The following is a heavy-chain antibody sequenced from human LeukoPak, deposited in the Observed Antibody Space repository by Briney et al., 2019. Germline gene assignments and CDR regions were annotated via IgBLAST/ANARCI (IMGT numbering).Heavy chain of an antibody. CDR2: IYYTGNT. Sequence: SETLSLTCSVSGGSTSDYYWNWIRQPAGQGLEWLGRIYYTGNTAYNPSLESRLTMSLDTAKNQFSLKVTSVTAVDTAVYYCARGGTLFTYFDSWGHGTLVTVSS. D-gene: IGHD3-10*02. V-gene: IGHV4-4*07. CDR3: ARGGTLFTYFDS. J-gene: IGHJ4*01. CDR1: GGSTSDYY.